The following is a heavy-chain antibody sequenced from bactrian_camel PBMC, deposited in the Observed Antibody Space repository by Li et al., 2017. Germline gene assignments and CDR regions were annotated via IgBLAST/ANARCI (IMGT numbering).Heavy chain of an antibody. D-gene: IGHD3*01. CDR1: GDTYNQFC. J-gene: IGHJ6*01. V-gene: IGHV3S55*01. CDR2: LDRDRSP. CDR3: AAHPHNNACSLRAIGWIALATFVG. Sequence: HVQLVESGGGSVEAGGSLRLSCTTSGDTYNQFCMAWFRQVPGKEREGVAALDRDRSPTYAEFVEGRFTFSKDNDKSTLHLEMNSLRPEDTGVYYCAAHPHNNACSLRAIGWIALATFVGGARGPRSPSP.